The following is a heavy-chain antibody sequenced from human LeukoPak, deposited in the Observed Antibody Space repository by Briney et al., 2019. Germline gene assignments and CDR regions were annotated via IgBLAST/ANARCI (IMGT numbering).Heavy chain of an antibody. CDR3: ASKGCTGGNCKHYFDY. CDR1: GFTFSSYS. V-gene: IGHV3-48*01. CDR2: ISSSGSSV. D-gene: IGHD2-8*02. J-gene: IGHJ4*02. Sequence: PGGSLRLSCAASGFTFSSYSMNWVRQAPGKGLEWVSYISSSGSSVYYADSVKGRFTISRDNAKNSLHLQMNSLRAEDTAVYYCASKGCTGGNCKHYFDYWGQGTLATVAS.